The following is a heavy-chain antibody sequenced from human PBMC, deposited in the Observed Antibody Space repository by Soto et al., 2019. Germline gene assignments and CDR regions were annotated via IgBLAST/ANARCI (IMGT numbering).Heavy chain of an antibody. Sequence: QVQLVQSGAEVKMPGSSVKVSCTASGGTFDTYALSWARQAPGQGLECLGGIIPIFTKPTYARKFQGRITITADESTTAVYLDLSSLTSDDTAVYYCARTGDIVVVGDFYYGMDVWGQGTMVIVSS. CDR2: IIPIFTKP. V-gene: IGHV1-69*01. J-gene: IGHJ6*02. CDR1: GGTFDTYA. CDR3: ARTGDIVVVGDFYYGMDV. D-gene: IGHD2-2*01.